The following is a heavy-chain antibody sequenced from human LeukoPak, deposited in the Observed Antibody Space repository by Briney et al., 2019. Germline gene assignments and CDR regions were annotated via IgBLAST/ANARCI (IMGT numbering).Heavy chain of an antibody. CDR1: GFTFSSYA. CDR3: AKSITMIVVVKGYFDN. Sequence: GGSLRLSCAASGFTFSSYAMSWVRQAPGKGLEWVSAISGSGGSTYYADSVKGRFTISRDKSKNTLYLQMNSLRAEDTAVYYCAKSITMIVVVKGYFDNWGQGTLVTVSS. CDR2: ISGSGGST. D-gene: IGHD3-22*01. J-gene: IGHJ4*02. V-gene: IGHV3-23*01.